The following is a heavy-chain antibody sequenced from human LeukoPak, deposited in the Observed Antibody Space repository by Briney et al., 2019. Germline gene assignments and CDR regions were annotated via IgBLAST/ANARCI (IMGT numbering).Heavy chain of an antibody. J-gene: IGHJ4*02. Sequence: QTGGSLRLSCVVSGLTFSNYCMTWVRQAPGKGLEWVANIKKDGSEKFYVDSVKGRFTISRDNAKSSLYLQMDSLRGEDTAVYYCTRGGASTSYYWFYWGQGTLVTVSS. V-gene: IGHV3-7*03. CDR3: TRGGASTSYYWFY. D-gene: IGHD2-8*01. CDR1: GLTFSNYC. CDR2: IKKDGSEK.